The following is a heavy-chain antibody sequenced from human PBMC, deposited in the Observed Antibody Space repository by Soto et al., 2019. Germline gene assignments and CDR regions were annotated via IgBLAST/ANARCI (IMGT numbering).Heavy chain of an antibody. CDR1: GGSISSSNW. D-gene: IGHD5-12*01. Sequence: QVQLQESGPGLVKPSGTLSLTCAVSGGSISSSNWWSWVRQPPGKGLEWIGEIYHSGRTYYNPSLKSRVTISVDKSKNQFSLNLSSVTAADTAVYFCARDPGGGEVARESFFDYWGQGTLVTVSS. CDR3: ARDPGGGEVARESFFDY. V-gene: IGHV4-4*02. CDR2: IYHSGRT. J-gene: IGHJ4*02.